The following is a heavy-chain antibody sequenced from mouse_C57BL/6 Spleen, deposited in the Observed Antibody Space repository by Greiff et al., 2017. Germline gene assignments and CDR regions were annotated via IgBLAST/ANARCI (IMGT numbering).Heavy chain of an antibody. Sequence: DVHLVESGGGLVKPGGSLKLSCAASGFTFSSYAMSWVRQTPEKRLEWVATISDGGSYTYYPDNVKGRFTISRDNAKNNLYLQMSHLKSEDTAMYYCARDLLGSWYFDVWGTGTTVTVSS. V-gene: IGHV5-4*01. CDR3: ARDLLGSWYFDV. D-gene: IGHD6-2*01. J-gene: IGHJ1*03. CDR1: GFTFSSYA. CDR2: ISDGGSYT.